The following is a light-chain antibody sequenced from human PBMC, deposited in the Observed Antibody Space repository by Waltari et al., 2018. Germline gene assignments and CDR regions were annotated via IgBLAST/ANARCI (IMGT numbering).Light chain of an antibody. CDR1: QSVLHRSTRRNH. V-gene: IGKV4-1*01. Sequence: DIVMTQSPDSLAVSLCERATINCKSSQSVLHRSTRRNHLAWYQHKRGQPPKLIIYWASTRESGVPDRFSGSGSGTDFTLTINSLQPEDAAVYYCQQYYTSPALTFGGGTTVEIK. J-gene: IGKJ4*01. CDR2: WAS. CDR3: QQYYTSPALT.